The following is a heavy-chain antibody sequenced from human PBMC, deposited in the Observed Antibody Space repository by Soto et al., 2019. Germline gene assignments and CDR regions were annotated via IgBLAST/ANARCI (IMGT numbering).Heavy chain of an antibody. D-gene: IGHD3-10*01. V-gene: IGHV3-23*01. J-gene: IGHJ3*02. CDR1: GFTFSGSS. CDR2: ISGSGGSP. Sequence: GGSLRLSCAASGFTFSGSSMSWVRQAPGKRLEWVSAISGSGGSPYYADSVKGRFTISRDNYKKTLYLQMNSLRAEDTAVYYCALDYYGSGSYPNDAFDIWGQGTMVTVS. CDR3: ALDYYGSGSYPNDAFDI.